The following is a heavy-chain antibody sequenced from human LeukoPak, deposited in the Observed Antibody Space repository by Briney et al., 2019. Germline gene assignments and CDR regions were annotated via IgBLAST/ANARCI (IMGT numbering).Heavy chain of an antibody. J-gene: IGHJ3*02. CDR2: ISYDGSNK. CDR3: AGETTDIVVVPAATTVAFDI. D-gene: IGHD2-2*01. V-gene: IGHV3-30-3*01. CDR1: GFTFSSYA. Sequence: PGGSLRLSCAASGFTFSSYAMHWVPQAPGKGLEWVAVISYDGSNKYYADSVKGRFTISRDNSKNTLYLQMNSLRAEDTAVYYCAGETTDIVVVPAATTVAFDIWGQGTMVTVSS.